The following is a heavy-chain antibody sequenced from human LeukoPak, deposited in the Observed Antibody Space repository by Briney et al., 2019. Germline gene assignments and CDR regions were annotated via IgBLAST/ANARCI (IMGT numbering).Heavy chain of an antibody. V-gene: IGHV1-24*01. D-gene: IGHD2-2*01. CDR2: FDPEDGET. CDR3: ARDYCSSTSCLFDY. CDR1: GYTLTELS. Sequence: PLASVKVSCKVSGYTLTELSMHWVRQAPGKGLEWMGGFDPEDGETIYAQKFQGRVTMTEDTSTDTAYMELSSLRSDDTAVYYCARDYCSSTSCLFDYWGQGTLVTVSS. J-gene: IGHJ4*02.